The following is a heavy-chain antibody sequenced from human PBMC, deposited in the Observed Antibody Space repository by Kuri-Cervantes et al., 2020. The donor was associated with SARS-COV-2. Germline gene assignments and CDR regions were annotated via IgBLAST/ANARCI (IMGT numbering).Heavy chain of an antibody. CDR2: IYYSGST. Sequence: GSLRLSCAASGFSFSSYWMSWVRQAPGKGLEWIGYIYYSGSTNYNPSLKSRVTISVDTPKNQFSLKLSSVTAADTAVYYCARDVHGDGDFYYYYGMDVWGQGTTVTVSS. V-gene: IGHV4-59*12. CDR1: GFSFSSYW. D-gene: IGHD4-17*01. CDR3: ARDVHGDGDFYYYYGMDV. J-gene: IGHJ6*02.